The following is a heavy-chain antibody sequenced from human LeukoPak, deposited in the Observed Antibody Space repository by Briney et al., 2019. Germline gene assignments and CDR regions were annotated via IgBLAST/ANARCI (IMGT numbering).Heavy chain of an antibody. J-gene: IGHJ5*02. V-gene: IGHV3-23*01. CDR3: VREAGYCAPVCVKTNWFDP. CDR2: ISNGKT. D-gene: IGHD2-15*01. CDR1: GFPFSSHA. Sequence: GGSLRLSCAASGFPFSSHAMSWVRQPPGKGLEWVAAISNGKTCYADSVRGRFAISRDDSTNTVYLHMNSLRDEDTALYHCVREAGYCAPVCVKTNWFDPWGQGTLVTVSS.